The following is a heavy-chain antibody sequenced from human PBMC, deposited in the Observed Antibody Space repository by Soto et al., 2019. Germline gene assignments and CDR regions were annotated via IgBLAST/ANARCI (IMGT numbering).Heavy chain of an antibody. CDR1: GFTFSDYY. V-gene: IGHV3-11*01. D-gene: IGHD3-10*01. CDR2: ISSSGSTI. J-gene: IGHJ6*02. CDR3: ESTPQKWFGDPYGMDV. Sequence: QVQLVESGGGLVKPGGSLRLSCAASGFTFSDYYMSWIRQAPGKGLEGVSYISSSGSTIYYADSVKGRFTISRDNAKNSLYLQMNSLRAEDTAVYYCESTPQKWFGDPYGMDVWGQGTTVTVSS.